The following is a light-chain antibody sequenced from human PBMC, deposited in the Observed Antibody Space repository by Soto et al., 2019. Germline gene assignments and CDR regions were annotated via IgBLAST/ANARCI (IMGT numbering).Light chain of an antibody. CDR3: QQYETYYT. CDR2: KAS. V-gene: IGKV1-5*03. J-gene: IGKJ2*01. CDR1: QSISTW. Sequence: DIQMTQSPSTLSASVGDRVTITCRASQSISTWLAWYQQKPGKAPNLLIYKASNLESGVPSRFSGSGSGTEFTRTISGLQRDDFATYYCQQYETYYTFGQGTKLEIK.